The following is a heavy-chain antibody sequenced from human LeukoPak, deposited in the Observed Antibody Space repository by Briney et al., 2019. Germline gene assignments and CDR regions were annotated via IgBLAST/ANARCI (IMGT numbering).Heavy chain of an antibody. CDR2: ISGSGGST. CDR1: GFTFSSYA. CDR3: AKDHQQLVHYYYYYMDV. Sequence: PGGSLRLSCAASGFTFSSYAMSWVRQAPGKGLEWVSAISGSGGSTYYADSVKGRFTISRDNSKNTLYLQMNSLRAEDTAVYYCAKDHQQLVHYYYYYMDVWGKGTTVTVSS. D-gene: IGHD6-13*01. V-gene: IGHV3-23*01. J-gene: IGHJ6*03.